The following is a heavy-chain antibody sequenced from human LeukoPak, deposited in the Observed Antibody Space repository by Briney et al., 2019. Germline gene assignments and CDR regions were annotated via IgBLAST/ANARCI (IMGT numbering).Heavy chain of an antibody. Sequence: GGSLRLSCAASGFTFSNAWMSWVRQAPGKGLEWVGRIKSKTDGGTTDYAAPVKGRLTISRDDSKNTLYLQMNSLKTEDTAVYYCTTVRRFGESTFDYWGQGTLVTVSS. D-gene: IGHD3-10*01. V-gene: IGHV3-15*01. CDR2: IKSKTDGGTT. J-gene: IGHJ4*02. CDR3: TTVRRFGESTFDY. CDR1: GFTFSNAW.